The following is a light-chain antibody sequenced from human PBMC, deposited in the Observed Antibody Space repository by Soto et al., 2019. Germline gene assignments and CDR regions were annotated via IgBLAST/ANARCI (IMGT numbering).Light chain of an antibody. CDR3: QQLASSPGFT. V-gene: IGKV3-20*01. CDR2: AAS. J-gene: IGKJ3*01. CDR1: QSINNRY. Sequence: EIVLTQSPGTLSLSPGERATLSCRASQSINNRYLAWYQQKPGQAPRLLIYAASSRATGIPDRFSGSGSGTHFTLTISRMEPDDFAVYYCQQLASSPGFTFGPGTKVDIK.